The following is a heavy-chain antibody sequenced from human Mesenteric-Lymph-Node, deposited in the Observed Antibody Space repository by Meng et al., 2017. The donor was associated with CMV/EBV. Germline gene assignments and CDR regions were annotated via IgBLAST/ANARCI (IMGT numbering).Heavy chain of an antibody. J-gene: IGHJ4*02. CDR1: GFTFSNAW. V-gene: IGHV3-74*01. CDR2: INSDGSST. CDR3: ARCSSGYCSSTSLGY. Sequence: GESLKISCAASGFTFSNAWMSWVRQAPGKGLVWVSRINSDGSSTSYADSVKGRFTISRDNAKNTLYLQMNSLRAEDTAVYYCARCSSGYCSSTSLGYWGQGTLVTVSS. D-gene: IGHD2-2*01.